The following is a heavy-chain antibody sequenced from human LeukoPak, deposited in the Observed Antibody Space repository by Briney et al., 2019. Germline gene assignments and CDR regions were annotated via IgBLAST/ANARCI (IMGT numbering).Heavy chain of an antibody. Sequence: GGSLRLSCAASGFTFSSYSMNWVRQAPGKGLEWVSSISSSSSYIYYADSVKGRFTISRDNAKNSLYLQMNSLRAEDTAVYYCASLGDCSSTSCYGVNWFDPWGQGTLVTVSS. J-gene: IGHJ5*02. CDR1: GFTFSSYS. V-gene: IGHV3-21*01. CDR3: ASLGDCSSTSCYGVNWFDP. CDR2: ISSSSSYI. D-gene: IGHD2-2*01.